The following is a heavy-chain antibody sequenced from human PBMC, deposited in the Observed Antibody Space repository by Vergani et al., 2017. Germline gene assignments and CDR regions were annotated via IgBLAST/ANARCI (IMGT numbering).Heavy chain of an antibody. D-gene: IGHD3-10*01. J-gene: IGHJ6*02. V-gene: IGHV1-69*01. Sequence: QVQLVQSGAEVKKPGSSVKVSCKASGGTFSSYAISWVRQAPGQGLEWMGGIIPIFGTANYAQKFQGRVTITADESTSTAYMELSSLRSEDTAVYYCARDKGFGERKMGGYYYGMDVRGQGTTVTVSS. CDR1: GGTFSSYA. CDR2: IIPIFGTA. CDR3: ARDKGFGERKMGGYYYGMDV.